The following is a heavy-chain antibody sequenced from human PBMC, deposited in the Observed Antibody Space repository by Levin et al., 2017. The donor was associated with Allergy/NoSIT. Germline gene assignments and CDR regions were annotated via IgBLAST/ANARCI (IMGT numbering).Heavy chain of an antibody. V-gene: IGHV4-38-2*01. Sequence: SETLSLTCAVSGYSISSGYYWGWIRQPPGKGLEWIGSIYHSGSTYYNPSLKSRVTISVDTSKNQFSLKLSSVTAADTAVYYCASVGMGEDAFDIWGQGTMVTVSS. CDR3: ASVGMGEDAFDI. J-gene: IGHJ3*02. CDR2: IYHSGST. D-gene: IGHD3-16*01. CDR1: GYSISSGYY.